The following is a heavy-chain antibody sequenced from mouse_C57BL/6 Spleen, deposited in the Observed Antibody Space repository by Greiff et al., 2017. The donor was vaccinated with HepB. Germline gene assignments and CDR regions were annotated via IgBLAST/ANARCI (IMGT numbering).Heavy chain of an antibody. J-gene: IGHJ2*01. CDR3: ARRLTLYYFDY. CDR1: GYTFTSYW. D-gene: IGHD3-2*02. CDR2: IDPSDSYT. Sequence: VQLQQPGAELVMPGASVKLSCKASGYTFTSYWMHWVKQRPGQGLEWIGEIDPSDSYTNYNQKFKGKSTLTVDKSSSTAYMQLSSLTSEDSAVYYCARRLTLYYFDYWGQGTTLTVSS. V-gene: IGHV1-69*01.